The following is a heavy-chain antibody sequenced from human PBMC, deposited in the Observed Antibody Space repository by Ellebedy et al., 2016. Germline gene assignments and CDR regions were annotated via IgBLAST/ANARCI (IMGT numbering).Heavy chain of an antibody. Sequence: GESLKISCKGSGYGFTTYWNGWVRQMPGKGLEWMGIIYPGDSDTRYSPSFQGQVTISADKSISTAYLQWSSLKASDTAIYYCARRLYSGSYNYWGQGTLVTVSS. D-gene: IGHD1-26*01. CDR2: IYPGDSDT. V-gene: IGHV5-51*01. CDR3: ARRLYSGSYNY. J-gene: IGHJ4*02. CDR1: GYGFTTYW.